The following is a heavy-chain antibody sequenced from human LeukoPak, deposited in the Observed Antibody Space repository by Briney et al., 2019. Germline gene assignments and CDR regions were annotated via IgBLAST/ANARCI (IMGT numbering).Heavy chain of an antibody. D-gene: IGHD2-2*01. Sequence: SETLSLTCTVSGGSISSSSYYWGRIRQPPGKGLEWIGSIYYSGSTYDNPSLESRLIITVDSSKNQFSLQLSFVTAADTAVYYCAGYCSSTSCYGIFDYWGQGTLVTVSS. CDR1: GGSISSSSYY. CDR3: AGYCSSTSCYGIFDY. V-gene: IGHV4-39*01. CDR2: IYYSGST. J-gene: IGHJ4*02.